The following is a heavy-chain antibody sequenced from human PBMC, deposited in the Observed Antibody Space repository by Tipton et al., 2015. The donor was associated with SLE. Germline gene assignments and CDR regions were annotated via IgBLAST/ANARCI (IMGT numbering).Heavy chain of an antibody. Sequence: TLSLTCTVSGASISSGSYYWSWVRQPAGKGLEWLGYFYTTGSTNYNPSLKSRVTISVDTSKNQFSLRLSSVTAADTALYYCARMGYCVTAPCARDDAFHIWGQGTMVTVSS. D-gene: IGHD2-15*01. CDR3: ARMGYCVTAPCARDDAFHI. CDR2: FYTTGST. V-gene: IGHV4-61*09. CDR1: GASISSGSYY. J-gene: IGHJ3*02.